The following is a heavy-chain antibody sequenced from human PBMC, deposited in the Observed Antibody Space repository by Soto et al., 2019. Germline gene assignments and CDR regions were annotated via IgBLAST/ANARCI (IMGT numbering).Heavy chain of an antibody. CDR2: IKAIGSAA. Sequence: SVKVSCKASGCTFNRFVISWVRQAPGQGLEWIGVIKAIGSAANYGQSIRGRVTITADESTSTAFMQLSSLRAEDTAFYYCATPGACGGDCYYYRVDVWGQATTVTVSS. CDR3: ATPGACGGDCYYYRVDV. V-gene: IGHV1-69*13. CDR1: GCTFNRFV. J-gene: IGHJ6*02. D-gene: IGHD2-21*02.